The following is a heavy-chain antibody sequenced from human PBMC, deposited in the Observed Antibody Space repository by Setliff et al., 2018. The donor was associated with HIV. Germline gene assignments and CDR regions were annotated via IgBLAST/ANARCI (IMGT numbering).Heavy chain of an antibody. D-gene: IGHD6-19*01. V-gene: IGHV1-18*01. CDR3: ARVPYRSAWFSGGHDAFDI. Sequence: WASVKVSCKASGYTFTSYGISWVRQAPGQGLEWMGWISAYNGNTKYAQSFQDRVAMTTETATSTAYMEMRSLRSDDTAVYFCARVPYRSAWFSGGHDAFDIWGQGTMVTVSS. CDR2: ISAYNGNT. CDR1: GYTFTSYG. J-gene: IGHJ3*02.